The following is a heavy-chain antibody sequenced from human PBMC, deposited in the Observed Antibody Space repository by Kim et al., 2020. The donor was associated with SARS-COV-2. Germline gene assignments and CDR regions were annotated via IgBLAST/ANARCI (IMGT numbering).Heavy chain of an antibody. D-gene: IGHD5-18*01. Sequence: YADAWKGRFTIPRENYKNTLYLQMNSLRAEDTAVYYCARDGGYSYGDFDCWGQGTLVTVSS. V-gene: IGHV3-33*01. J-gene: IGHJ4*02. CDR3: ARDGGYSYGDFDC.